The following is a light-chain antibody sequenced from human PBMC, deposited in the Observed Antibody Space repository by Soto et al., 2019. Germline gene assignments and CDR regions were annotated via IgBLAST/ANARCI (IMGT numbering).Light chain of an antibody. CDR3: QQYGSSRIT. V-gene: IGKV3-20*01. Sequence: ENGLTKSPGTLSLSPGERATLSCRASQSVSSSYLAWYQQKPGQAPRLLIYGASSRATGIPDRFSGSGSGTDFTLTISRLEPEDFAVYYCQQYGSSRITFGQGTRLEIK. J-gene: IGKJ5*01. CDR1: QSVSSSY. CDR2: GAS.